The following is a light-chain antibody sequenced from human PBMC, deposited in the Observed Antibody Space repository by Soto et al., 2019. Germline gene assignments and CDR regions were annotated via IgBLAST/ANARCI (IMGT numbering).Light chain of an antibody. CDR1: SSNIGSYS. J-gene: IGLJ2*01. CDR3: AAWDDSLNGVV. CDR2: SNN. Sequence: QLVLTQPPSASGTPGQRVTISCSGSSSNIGSYSVNWYQHLPGTAPRLVIYSNNQRPSGVPDRFSGSKSGTSASLAISGLQSEDEADYYCAAWDDSLNGVVFGGGTKLTVL. V-gene: IGLV1-44*01.